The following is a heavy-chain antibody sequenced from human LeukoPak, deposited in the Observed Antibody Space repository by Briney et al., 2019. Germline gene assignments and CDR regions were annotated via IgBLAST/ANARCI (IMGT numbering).Heavy chain of an antibody. CDR2: IKQDGSEK. J-gene: IGHJ4*02. Sequence: GGSLRLSCAASGFTFSSSWMSWVRQAPGKGLQWVANIKQDGSEKHYVDSVRGRFTISRDNAKNSLYLQMNSLRAEDTAVYYCGRGDSSGYWVGYWGQGTLVTVSS. CDR3: GRGDSSGYWVGY. V-gene: IGHV3-7*02. D-gene: IGHD3-22*01. CDR1: GFTFSSSW.